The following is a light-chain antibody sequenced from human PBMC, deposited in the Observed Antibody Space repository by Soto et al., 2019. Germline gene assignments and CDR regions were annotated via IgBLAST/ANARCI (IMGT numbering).Light chain of an antibody. CDR3: QSAHSSGTYVV. CDR2: KDS. CDR1: TLPKQY. V-gene: IGLV3-25*03. Sequence: SYELTQPPSVSVSPGQTARITCSGDTLPKQYVYWYQQKPGQAPVMVIYKDSERPSGIPERFSGSTSGTTVTLTISGVQAEDEADYYCQSAHSSGTYVVFGGGTKLTVL. J-gene: IGLJ2*01.